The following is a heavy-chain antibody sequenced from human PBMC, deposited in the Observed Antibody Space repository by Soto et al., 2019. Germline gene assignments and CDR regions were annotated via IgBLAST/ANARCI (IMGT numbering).Heavy chain of an antibody. Sequence: QVQLVQSGAEVKKPGSSVKVSCKASGGTFSSYAISLVRQAPGQGLEWMGGLIPIFGTANYAHKFQGRVTITADESTSTAYMELSSLRSEDTAVYYCARGGSGGYSSSWYYYGMDVWGQGTTVTVSS. V-gene: IGHV1-69*01. CDR3: ARGGSGGYSSSWYYYGMDV. CDR1: GGTFSSYA. D-gene: IGHD6-13*01. J-gene: IGHJ6*02. CDR2: LIPIFGTA.